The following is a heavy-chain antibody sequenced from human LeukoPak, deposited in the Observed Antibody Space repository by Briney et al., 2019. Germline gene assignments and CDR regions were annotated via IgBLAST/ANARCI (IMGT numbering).Heavy chain of an antibody. CDR1: GGTFISYA. V-gene: IGHV1-69*13. D-gene: IGHD6-19*01. CDR3: ARAPLDPVAGTPDKFDY. J-gene: IGHJ4*02. Sequence: SVKVSCKASGGTFISYAISWVRQAPGQGLEWMGGIIPIFGTANYAQKFQGRVTITADESTSTAYMELSSLRSEDAAVYYCARAPLDPVAGTPDKFDYWGQGTLVTVSS. CDR2: IIPIFGTA.